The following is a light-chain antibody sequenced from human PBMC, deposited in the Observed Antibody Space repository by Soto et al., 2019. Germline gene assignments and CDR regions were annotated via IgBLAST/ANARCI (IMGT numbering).Light chain of an antibody. J-gene: IGKJ1*01. CDR1: QSLLHSNGYNY. Sequence: DIEMTQSPLSLPVTPGEPASISCRSSQSLLHSNGYNYLDWYLQKPGQSPQLLIYLGSNRASGVPYRFSGSGSGTDFTLTISRVEAEDVGVYYCMQALQTPPTFGQGTKVEIK. V-gene: IGKV2-28*01. CDR2: LGS. CDR3: MQALQTPPT.